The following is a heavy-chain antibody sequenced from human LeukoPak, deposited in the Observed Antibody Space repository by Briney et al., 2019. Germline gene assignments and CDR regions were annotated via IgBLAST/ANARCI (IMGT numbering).Heavy chain of an antibody. CDR3: ARAPRNSSTMLDY. Sequence: GASVKVSCKASGYTFTSYWMQWVRQVPGQGLEWMALINANDGSTTYAPKFQGRVTSTRDTSTSIVYMDLSSLRSEDTAVYYCARAPRNSSTMLDYWGQGTLVTVSS. CDR2: INANDGST. D-gene: IGHD6-13*01. J-gene: IGHJ4*02. V-gene: IGHV1-46*01. CDR1: GYTFTSYW.